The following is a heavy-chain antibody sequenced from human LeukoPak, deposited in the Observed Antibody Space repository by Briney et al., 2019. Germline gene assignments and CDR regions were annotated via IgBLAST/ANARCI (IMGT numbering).Heavy chain of an antibody. V-gene: IGHV3-23*01. CDR1: GFTFSNYA. CDR2: VSGSGDRT. CDR3: AKEPSVGGVDY. Sequence: PGGSLRLSCAASGFTFSNYAMSWVRQAPGKGLEWISAVSGSGDRTYYAGSVKGRFTISRDNSKNIVYLRMNSLRAEDTALYYCAKEPSVGGVDYWGQGTLVTVSS. D-gene: IGHD2-21*01. J-gene: IGHJ4*02.